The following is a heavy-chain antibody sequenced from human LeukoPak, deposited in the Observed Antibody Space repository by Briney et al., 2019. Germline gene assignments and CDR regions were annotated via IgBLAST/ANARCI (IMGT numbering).Heavy chain of an antibody. CDR3: AKEGFDS. Sequence: GGSLRLSCTASGFNVNSNYMSWVRQAPGKGLEWVSVIYSGGSTYYADSVKGRFTISRDNSKNTLYLQMNSLRAEDTAVYYCAKEGFDSWGQGTLVTVSS. CDR2: IYSGGST. J-gene: IGHJ4*02. CDR1: GFNVNSNY. V-gene: IGHV3-53*01.